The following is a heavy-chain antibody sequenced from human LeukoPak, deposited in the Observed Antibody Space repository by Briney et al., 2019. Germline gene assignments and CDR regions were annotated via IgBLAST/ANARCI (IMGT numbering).Heavy chain of an antibody. D-gene: IGHD2-15*01. CDR2: ISGSVDST. Sequence: GGSLRLSCVASGFTFSSYVMSWVRQAPGQGLEWVSTISGSVDSTYYADSVKGRFTISRDNSKNTLYLQMNSLGAEDTAVYYCARGGGYYPIDYWGQGTLVTVSS. CDR3: ARGGGYYPIDY. J-gene: IGHJ4*02. CDR1: GFTFSSYV. V-gene: IGHV3-23*01.